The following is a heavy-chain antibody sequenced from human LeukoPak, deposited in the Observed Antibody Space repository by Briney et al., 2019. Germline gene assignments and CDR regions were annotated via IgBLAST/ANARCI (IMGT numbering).Heavy chain of an antibody. D-gene: IGHD5-12*01. CDR2: ISGSGGST. Sequence: GGSLRLSCAASGFTFSSYAMSWVRQAPGKGLEWVSAISGSGGSTYYADSVKGRFTISRDNSKNTLYLQMNSLRAEDTAVYYCTKDPNGGYVGAFDPWGQGTLVTVSS. V-gene: IGHV3-23*01. CDR3: TKDPNGGYVGAFDP. J-gene: IGHJ5*02. CDR1: GFTFSSYA.